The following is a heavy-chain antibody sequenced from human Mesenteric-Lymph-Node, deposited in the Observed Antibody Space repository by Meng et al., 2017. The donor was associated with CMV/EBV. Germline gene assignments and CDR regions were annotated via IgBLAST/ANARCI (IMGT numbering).Heavy chain of an antibody. CDR3: ASSELGAHDF. V-gene: IGHV4-34*01. J-gene: IGHJ4*02. Sequence: LTCPFHGGSLSISYWHWIRQSPGKGLEWIGEVSHDGSTNYNPAFKSRVNISVDTSKSQFSLKLNSTTAADTAVYFCASSELGAHDFWSRGTLVTVSS. D-gene: IGHD1-26*01. CDR2: VSHDGST. CDR1: GGSLSISY.